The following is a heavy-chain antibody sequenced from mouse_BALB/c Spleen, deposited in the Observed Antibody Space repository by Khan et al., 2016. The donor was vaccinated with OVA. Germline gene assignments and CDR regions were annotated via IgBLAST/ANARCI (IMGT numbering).Heavy chain of an antibody. CDR3: ARGGNTAGYVDY. CDR2: IYPGDGNT. V-gene: IGHV1-87*01. Sequence: VQLQQSGTELARPGASVKLSCKASGYTFTSYWMQWVKQRPGQGLEWLGAIYPGDGNTRYTQKFKGKATLTADKSSRTVYMQLSSLAYEDSAVYYGARGGNTAGYVDYWGQGTTLTVSS. CDR1: GYTFTSYW. J-gene: IGHJ2*01.